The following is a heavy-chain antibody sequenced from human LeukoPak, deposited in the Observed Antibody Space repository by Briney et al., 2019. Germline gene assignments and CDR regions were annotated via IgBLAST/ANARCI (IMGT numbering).Heavy chain of an antibody. CDR2: IKQDGSEK. CDR3: ARLGYCSGGSCYPFDY. V-gene: IGHV3-7*01. D-gene: IGHD2-15*01. CDR1: GFTFSSFY. J-gene: IGHJ4*02. Sequence: GGSLRLSCTASGFTFSSFYMSWVRQAPGKGLEWVANIKQDGSEKYYVDSVKGRFTISRDNAKNSLYLQMNSLRAEDTAVYYCARLGYCSGGSCYPFDYWGQGTLVTVSS.